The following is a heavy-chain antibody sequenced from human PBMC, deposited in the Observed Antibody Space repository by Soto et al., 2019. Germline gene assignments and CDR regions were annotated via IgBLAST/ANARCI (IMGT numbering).Heavy chain of an antibody. CDR1: GFTFGAYT. J-gene: IGHJ6*02. CDR2: IRTKAYGGAT. V-gene: IGHV3-49*03. CDR3: TKRLQRRLYYYYGMDV. D-gene: IGHD4-4*01. Sequence: GGSLRLSCTASGFTFGAYTMNWFRQAPGKGLEWVGFIRTKAYGGATDYAASVKGRFTISRDDSKSIAYLQMNSLKTEDTAVYYCTKRLQRRLYYYYGMDVWGQGTTVTVSS.